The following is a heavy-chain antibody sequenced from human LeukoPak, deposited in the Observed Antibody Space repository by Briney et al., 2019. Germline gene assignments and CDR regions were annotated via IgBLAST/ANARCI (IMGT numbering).Heavy chain of an antibody. Sequence: PGGSLRLSCAASGFTFSSYGMHWVRQAPGKGLEWVAVIWYDGSNKYYADSVKGRFTISRDNSKNTLYLQMNSLRAEDTAVYYCARSVGATRAYYYGMDVWGQGTTVTVSS. CDR3: ARSVGATRAYYYGMDV. J-gene: IGHJ6*02. CDR2: IWYDGSNK. D-gene: IGHD1-26*01. V-gene: IGHV3-33*01. CDR1: GFTFSSYG.